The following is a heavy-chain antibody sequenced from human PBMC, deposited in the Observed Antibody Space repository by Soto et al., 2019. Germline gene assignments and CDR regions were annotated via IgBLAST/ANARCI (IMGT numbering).Heavy chain of an antibody. CDR3: ARGEGYSGTLYAGFEF. J-gene: IGHJ4*02. CDR2: IIPVFGAT. V-gene: IGHV1-69*01. Sequence: QVHLVQSGAEVRKPGSSVKVSCKASGGTFSTYAFIWLRQAPGQGLEWVGGIIPVFGATFYAQKFQGRVTVTADESTTTVCMELSSLRSEDTGLYYCARGEGYSGTLYAGFEFWCQGTQITVSS. D-gene: IGHD1-26*01. CDR1: GGTFSTYA.